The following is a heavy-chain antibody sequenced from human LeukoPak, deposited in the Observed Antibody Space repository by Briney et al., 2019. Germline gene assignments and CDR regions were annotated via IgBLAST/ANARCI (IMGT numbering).Heavy chain of an antibody. V-gene: IGHV3-30*18. J-gene: IGHJ4*02. CDR2: ISYDGSNK. D-gene: IGHD3-10*01. Sequence: GGSLRLSCAASGFTFSSYGMHWVRRAPGKGLEWVAVISYDGSNKYYADSVKGRFTISRDNSKNTLYLQMNSLRAEDTAVYYCAKETSSGSYYNEGVYDYWGQGTLATVSS. CDR3: AKETSSGSYYNEGVYDY. CDR1: GFTFSSYG.